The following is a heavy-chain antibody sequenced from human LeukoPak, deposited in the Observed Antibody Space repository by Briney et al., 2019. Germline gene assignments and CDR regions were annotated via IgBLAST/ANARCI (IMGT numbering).Heavy chain of an antibody. V-gene: IGHV3-7*04. D-gene: IGHD3-9*01. CDR3: ARSSELRYFGWLSSRYYFVY. Sequence: GGSLRLSCAASGFTFSSYWMSWVRQAPGKGLEWVANINQDGSEKYYVDSVKGRFTISRDNAKNSLYLQMNSLRAEDTAVYYCARSSELRYFGWLSSRYYFVYWGQGTLVTVSS. CDR2: INQDGSEK. J-gene: IGHJ4*02. CDR1: GFTFSSYW.